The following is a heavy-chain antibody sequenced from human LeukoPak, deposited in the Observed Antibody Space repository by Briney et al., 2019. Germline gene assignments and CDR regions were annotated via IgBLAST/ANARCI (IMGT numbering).Heavy chain of an antibody. V-gene: IGHV1-18*01. CDR2: ISAYNGNT. CDR1: GYTFTSYG. J-gene: IGHJ3*02. D-gene: IGHD3-22*01. Sequence: GASVKVSCKASGYTFTSYGISWVRQAPGQGLEWMGWISAYNGNTNYAQKLQGRVTMTTDTSTSTAYMELRSLRSDDTAVYYCARVITAPKTEDYYDSSGYYSDDAFDIWGQGTMVTVSS. CDR3: ARVITAPKTEDYYDSSGYYSDDAFDI.